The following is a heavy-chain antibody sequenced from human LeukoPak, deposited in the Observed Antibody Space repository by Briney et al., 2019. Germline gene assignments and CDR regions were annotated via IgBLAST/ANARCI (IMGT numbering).Heavy chain of an antibody. CDR1: GFTFDDYA. Sequence: PGGSLRLSCAASGFTFDDYAMYWVRQRPGKGLEGVSGISSNSDAVAYADSLKGRFTISRDNAKNSLYLQMNSLRDDDTAFYYCAKDRWTIFGVSCGVGWFDPCGQGTLVSVSS. CDR3: AKDRWTIFGVSCGVGWFDP. J-gene: IGHJ5*02. CDR2: ISSNSDAV. V-gene: IGHV3-9*01. D-gene: IGHD3-3*01.